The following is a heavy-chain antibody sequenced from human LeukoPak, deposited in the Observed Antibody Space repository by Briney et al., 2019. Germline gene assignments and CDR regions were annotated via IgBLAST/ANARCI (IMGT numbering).Heavy chain of an antibody. Sequence: PSETLSLTCTVSGGSISSYHWSWIRQPAGKGLEWIGRIYTSGSTNYNPSLKSRVTISVDKSKNQFSLKLSPVTAADTAVYYCARDPSSGWSNYYYYYMDVWGKGTTVTVSS. CDR1: GGSISSYH. CDR3: ARDPSSGWSNYYYYYMDV. J-gene: IGHJ6*03. D-gene: IGHD6-19*01. V-gene: IGHV4-4*07. CDR2: IYTSGST.